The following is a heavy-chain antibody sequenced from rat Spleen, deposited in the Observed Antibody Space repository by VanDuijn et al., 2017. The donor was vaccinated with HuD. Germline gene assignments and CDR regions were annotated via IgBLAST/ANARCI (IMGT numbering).Heavy chain of an antibody. CDR1: GFTFSNYG. CDR2: ISPSGGST. V-gene: IGHV5-19*01. J-gene: IGHJ2*01. CDR3: TTDTFYDGTYYPGGFDY. Sequence: EVQLVESGGGLVQPGRSLKLSCAASGFTFSNYGMHWIRQAPTTGLEWVATISPSGGSTYYRDSVKGRFTISRDNAKSTLYLQLDSLRSEDTATYYCTTDTFYDGTYYPGGFDYWGQGVMVTVSS. D-gene: IGHD1-12*02.